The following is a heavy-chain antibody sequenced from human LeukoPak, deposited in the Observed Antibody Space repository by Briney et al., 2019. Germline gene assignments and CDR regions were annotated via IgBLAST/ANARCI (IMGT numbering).Heavy chain of an antibody. J-gene: IGHJ3*02. CDR1: GGSISSSSYY. CDR2: INHSGST. Sequence: SETLSLACTVSGGSISSSSYYWGWIRQPPGKGLEWIGEINHSGSTNYNPSLKSRVTISVDTSKNQFSLKLSSVTAADTAVYYCARGRWGYYGAFDIWGQGTMVTVSS. CDR3: ARGRWGYYGAFDI. D-gene: IGHD2/OR15-2a*01. V-gene: IGHV4-39*07.